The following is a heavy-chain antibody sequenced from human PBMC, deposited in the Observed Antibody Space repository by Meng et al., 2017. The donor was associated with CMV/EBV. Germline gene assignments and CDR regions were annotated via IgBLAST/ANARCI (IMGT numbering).Heavy chain of an antibody. CDR1: GGSFSGYY. D-gene: IGHD3-3*01. CDR2: INHSGST. J-gene: IGHJ5*02. Sequence: QVQLQQWGAGLLKPSGPLSLTCAVYGGSFSGYYWSWIRQPPGKGLEWIGEINHSGSTNYNPSLKSRVTISVDTSKNQFSLKLSSVTAADTAVYYCARGSRRLPRFNWFDPWGQGTLVTVSS. CDR3: ARGSRRLPRFNWFDP. V-gene: IGHV4-34*01.